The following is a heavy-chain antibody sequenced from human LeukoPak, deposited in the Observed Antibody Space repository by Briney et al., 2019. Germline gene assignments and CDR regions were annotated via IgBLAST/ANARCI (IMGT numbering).Heavy chain of an antibody. D-gene: IGHD1-26*01. CDR2: ISSSNTYI. V-gene: IGHV3-21*01. CDR3: AREGGEWELLRTFDY. CDR1: AFTFSSYT. J-gene: IGHJ4*02. Sequence: GGSLSLSCAASAFTFSSYTMNWVRQAPAQGLEWVSSISSSNTYIYYSNPLNGRFITSRDNANNSLFLLMMSLITEDTAVYYCAREGGEWELLRTFDYWGQGTLVTVSS.